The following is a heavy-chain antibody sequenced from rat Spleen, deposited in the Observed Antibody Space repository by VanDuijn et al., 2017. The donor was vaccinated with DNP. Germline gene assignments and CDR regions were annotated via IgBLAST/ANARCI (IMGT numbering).Heavy chain of an antibody. CDR1: GFTFSNYD. CDR3: IRPYYGYNQLADYFDY. CDR2: ISPSGGGT. J-gene: IGHJ2*01. D-gene: IGHD1-9*01. Sequence: EVQLVESGGGLVQPGRSLKLSCAASGFTFSNYDMAWVRQAPTKGLEWVASISPSGGGTYYRDSLKGRFTVSRDNAKSSLYLQMDSLRSEDTATYYCIRPYYGYNQLADYFDYWGQGVMVTVSS. V-gene: IGHV5-25*01.